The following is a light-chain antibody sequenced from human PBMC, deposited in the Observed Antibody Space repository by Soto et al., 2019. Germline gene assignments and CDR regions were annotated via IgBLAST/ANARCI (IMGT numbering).Light chain of an antibody. J-gene: IGKJ1*01. Sequence: EIVXTXSPXXXSXXXGERATLSCRASQSVSSNLXWYQQKPGQAPRLLIYGASTRATGIPARFSGSGSGTEFTLTISSLQSEDFAVYYCQQYNNWPPRAWTFGQGTKVEIK. CDR2: GAS. CDR3: QQYNNWPPRAWT. V-gene: IGKV3-15*01. CDR1: QSVSSN.